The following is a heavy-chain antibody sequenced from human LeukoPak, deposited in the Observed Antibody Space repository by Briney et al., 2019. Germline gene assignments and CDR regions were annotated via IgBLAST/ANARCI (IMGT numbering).Heavy chain of an antibody. J-gene: IGHJ4*02. CDR2: ISYDGSNK. D-gene: IGHD1-26*01. Sequence: PGGSLRLSCAASGFTFSSYAMHWVRQAPGKGLEWVAVISYDGSNKYYADSVKGRFTISRDNSKNTLYLQMNSLRAEDTAVYYCARGREEWELTTFDYWGQGTLVTVSS. CDR3: ARGREEWELTTFDY. CDR1: GFTFSSYA. V-gene: IGHV3-30*04.